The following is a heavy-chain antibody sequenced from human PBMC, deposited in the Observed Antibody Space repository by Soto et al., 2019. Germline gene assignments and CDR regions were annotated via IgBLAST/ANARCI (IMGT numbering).Heavy chain of an antibody. D-gene: IGHD2-15*01. CDR1: GYTFTSYG. CDR3: AREAPDLGYCSGGRCYNVGDNWFDP. CDR2: ISAYNGNT. V-gene: IGHV1-18*01. J-gene: IGHJ5*02. Sequence: QVQLVQSGAEVKKPGPSVKVSCKASGYTFTSYGISWVRQAPGQGLEWMGWISAYNGNTNYAQKLQGRVTMTTDTSTSTAYMELRSLRTDDRAVYYCAREAPDLGYCSGGRCYNVGDNWFDPWGQGTLVTVSS.